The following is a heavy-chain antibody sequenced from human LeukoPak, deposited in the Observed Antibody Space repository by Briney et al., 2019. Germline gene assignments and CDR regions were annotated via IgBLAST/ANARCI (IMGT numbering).Heavy chain of an antibody. D-gene: IGHD6-19*01. J-gene: IGHJ3*02. Sequence: KPSETLSLTCTVSGGSISSSSYYWGWLRQHPGKGLEWIGYIYYSGSTYYNPSLKSRVTISVDTSKNQFSLKLSSVTAADTAVYYCAREGWYDAFDIWGQGTMVTVSS. CDR3: AREGWYDAFDI. V-gene: IGHV4-31*03. CDR1: GGSISSSSYY. CDR2: IYYSGST.